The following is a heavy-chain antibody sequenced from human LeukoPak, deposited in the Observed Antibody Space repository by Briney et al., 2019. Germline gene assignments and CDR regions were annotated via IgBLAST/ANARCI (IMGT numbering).Heavy chain of an antibody. CDR3: ARWGLSYTIDY. CDR2: INPGGSAK. CDR1: GFTFRTYW. V-gene: IGHV3-7*01. J-gene: IGHJ4*02. D-gene: IGHD2-21*01. Sequence: GGSLRLSCAASGFTFRTYWMAWVRQAAGKGLEWVANINPGGSAKYYVESVKGRFNISRDDAKTSLYLQRDSLRAEDTAVYSCARWGLSYTIDYWGQGPLVPVSS.